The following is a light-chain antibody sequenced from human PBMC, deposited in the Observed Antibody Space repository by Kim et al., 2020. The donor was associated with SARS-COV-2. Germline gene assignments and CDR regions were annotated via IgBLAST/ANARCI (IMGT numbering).Light chain of an antibody. Sequence: SYELTQPLSVSVALGQSARITCGGNNIGRKNVHWYQQKPGQAPVLVIYRDTDRPSGIPERFSGSNSGNTATLTISRAQAGDEAGYYCQVWDSSTAVFGGG. V-gene: IGLV3-9*01. CDR1: NIGRKN. CDR2: RDT. J-gene: IGLJ3*02. CDR3: QVWDSSTAV.